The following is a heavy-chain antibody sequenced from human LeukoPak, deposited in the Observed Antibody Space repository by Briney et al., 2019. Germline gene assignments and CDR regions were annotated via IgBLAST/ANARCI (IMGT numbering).Heavy chain of an antibody. CDR3: ARAWVLRYFDWLYPPSPFDY. CDR1: GYTFTSYG. Sequence: VSVKVSCKASGYTFTSYGISWVRQAPGQGLEWMGWISAYNGNTNYAQKLQGRVTMTTDTSTSTAYMELRSLRSDDTAVYYCARAWVLRYFDWLYPPSPFDYWGQGTLVTVSS. V-gene: IGHV1-18*04. CDR2: ISAYNGNT. J-gene: IGHJ4*02. D-gene: IGHD3-9*01.